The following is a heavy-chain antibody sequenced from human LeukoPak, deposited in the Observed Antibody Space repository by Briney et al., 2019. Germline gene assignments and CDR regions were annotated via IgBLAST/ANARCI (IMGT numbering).Heavy chain of an antibody. CDR3: AKDMAVVVPAASRAFDI. V-gene: IGHV3-30*02. J-gene: IGHJ3*02. CDR2: IRYDGSNK. CDR1: GFTFSSYG. Sequence: GGSLRLSCAASGFTFSSYGMHWVRQAPGKGLEWVALIRYDGSNKYYADSVKGRFTISRDNSKNTLYLQMNSLRAEDTAVYYCAKDMAVVVPAASRAFDIWGQGTMVTVSS. D-gene: IGHD2-2*01.